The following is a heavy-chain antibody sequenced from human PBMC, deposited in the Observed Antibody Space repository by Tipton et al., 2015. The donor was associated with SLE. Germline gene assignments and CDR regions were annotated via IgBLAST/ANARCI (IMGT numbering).Heavy chain of an antibody. CDR2: ISYDGSNK. V-gene: IGHV3-30-3*01. Sequence: SLRLSCAASGFTFSNSAMHWVRQAPGKGLEWVAVISYDGSNKRYADSVKGRFTISRDNSKNTLYLQMNSLRAEDTAVYYCARRRAATGLFSERGWFDPWGQGALVTV. CDR3: ARRRAATGLFSERGWFDP. D-gene: IGHD6-25*01. CDR1: GFTFSNSA. J-gene: IGHJ5*02.